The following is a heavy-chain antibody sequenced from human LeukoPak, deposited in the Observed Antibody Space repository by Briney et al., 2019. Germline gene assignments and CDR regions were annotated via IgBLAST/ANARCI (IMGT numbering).Heavy chain of an antibody. J-gene: IGHJ4*02. CDR2: IRGKAYGGTT. Sequence: GGSLRLSCTASGFTFGDYAMSWFRQAPGKGLEWVGFIRGKAYGGTTEYAASVKGRFTISRDDSKSIAYLQMNSLKTEDTAVYYCTRVYSSGWYHLDYFDYWGQGTLVTVSS. CDR3: TRVYSSGWYHLDYFDY. D-gene: IGHD6-19*01. CDR1: GFTFGDYA. V-gene: IGHV3-49*03.